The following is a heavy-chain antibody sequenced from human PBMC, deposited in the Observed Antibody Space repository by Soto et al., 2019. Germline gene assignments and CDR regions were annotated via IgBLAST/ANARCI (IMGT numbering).Heavy chain of an antibody. D-gene: IGHD2-15*01. CDR1: GFSLSTSGVG. CDR3: AHRPYCSGGSCYHYGMDV. V-gene: IGHV2-5*02. CDR2: IYWDDDK. Sequence: SGPTLVNPTQTLTLTCTFSGFSLSTSGVGVGWIRQPPGKALEWLALIYWDDDKRYSPSLKSRLTITKDTSKNQVVLTMTNMDPVDTATYYCAHRPYCSGGSCYHYGMDVWGQGTTVNVSS. J-gene: IGHJ6*02.